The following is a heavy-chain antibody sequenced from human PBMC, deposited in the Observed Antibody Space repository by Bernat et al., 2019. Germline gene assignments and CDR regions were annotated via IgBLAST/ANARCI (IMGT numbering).Heavy chain of an antibody. CDR2: ISSSSSYI. J-gene: IGHJ1*01. V-gene: IGHV3-21*01. Sequence: EGKRGEEGGGGGKKGGSLRLGGEASGFTGRSYSMNWVRQAPGKGRVGGSSISSSSSYIYYADSVKGRFTISRDNAKNSLYLQMNSLRAEDTAVYYCARDLEYFQHWGQGTLVTVSS. CDR1: GFTGRSYS. CDR3: ARDLEYFQH.